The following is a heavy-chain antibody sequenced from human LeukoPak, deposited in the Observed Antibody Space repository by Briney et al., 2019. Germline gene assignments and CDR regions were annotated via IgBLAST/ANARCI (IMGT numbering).Heavy chain of an antibody. CDR1: GYTFTGYY. V-gene: IGHV1-2*02. CDR3: ARVVLSTVAGPTRAYNWFDP. CDR2: ISPNSGGT. D-gene: IGHD6-19*01. J-gene: IGHJ5*02. Sequence: ASVKVSCKASGYTFTGYYMHWVRQAPGQGLEWMGWISPNSGGTNYAQKFQGRVTMTRDTSISTAYMELSRLRSDDTAAYYCARVVLSTVAGPTRAYNWFDPWGQGTLVTVSS.